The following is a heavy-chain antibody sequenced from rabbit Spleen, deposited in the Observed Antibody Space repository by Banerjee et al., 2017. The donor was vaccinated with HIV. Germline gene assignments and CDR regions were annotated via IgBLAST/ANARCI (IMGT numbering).Heavy chain of an antibody. V-gene: IGHV1S45*01. D-gene: IGHD7-1*01. CDR3: ARDTATSFSSYGMDL. CDR1: GFTLSSYW. J-gene: IGHJ6*01. CDR2: IAGSSSGFT. Sequence: QEQLEESGGDLVQPEGSLTLTCTASGFTLSSYWICWVRQAPGKGLEWISCIAGSSSGFTYSATWAKGRFTCSKTSSTTVTLQMTSLTVADTATYFCARDTATSFSSYGMDLWGPGTLVTVS.